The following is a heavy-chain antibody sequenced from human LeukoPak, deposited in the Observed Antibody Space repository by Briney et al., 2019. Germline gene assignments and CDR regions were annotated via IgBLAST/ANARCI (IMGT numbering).Heavy chain of an antibody. J-gene: IGHJ4*02. CDR1: GFTFSSYA. D-gene: IGHD3-10*01. V-gene: IGHV3-30*04. Sequence: GRSLRLSCAASGFTFSSYAMHWVRQAPGKGLEWVAVISYDGSNKYYADSVKGRFTISRDNSKNTLHLQMNSLRVEDTALYYCAKAVLWFGELLAGDHWGQGTQVTVSS. CDR3: AKAVLWFGELLAGDH. CDR2: ISYDGSNK.